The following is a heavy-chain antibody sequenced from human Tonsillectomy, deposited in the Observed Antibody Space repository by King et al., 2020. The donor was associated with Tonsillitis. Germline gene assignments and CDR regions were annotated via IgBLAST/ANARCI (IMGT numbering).Heavy chain of an antibody. V-gene: IGHV1-18*04. CDR3: ARVSGDYEILTGFDF. Sequence: QLVQSGAEVKKPGASVKVSCKASGYTFTSYGISWVRQAPGQGLEWMGWISTYNGNTNYAQKFQGRVTMTTDTSTSTAYMELRSLRSEDTAVYYCARVSGDYEILTGFDFWGQGTLVTVSS. J-gene: IGHJ4*02. CDR1: GYTFTSYG. D-gene: IGHD3-9*01. CDR2: ISTYNGNT.